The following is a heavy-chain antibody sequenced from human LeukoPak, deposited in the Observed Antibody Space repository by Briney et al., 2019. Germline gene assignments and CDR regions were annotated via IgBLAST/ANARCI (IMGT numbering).Heavy chain of an antibody. V-gene: IGHV3-21*01. Sequence: PGGSLRLSCAASGFTFSSYSMNWVRQAPGKGLEWVSSISSSSSYIYYADSVKGRFTISRDNAKNSLYLQMNSLRAEDTAVYYCARDMSKQLVRSGAFDIWGQGTMVTVSS. CDR2: ISSSSSYI. D-gene: IGHD6-6*01. CDR3: ARDMSKQLVRSGAFDI. CDR1: GFTFSSYS. J-gene: IGHJ3*02.